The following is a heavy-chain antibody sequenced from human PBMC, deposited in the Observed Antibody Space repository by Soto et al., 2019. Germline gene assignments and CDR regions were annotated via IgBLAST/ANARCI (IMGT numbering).Heavy chain of an antibody. CDR3: AKEGRGSSTSCSRCYGLDV. CDR1: RITFSTYG. V-gene: IGHV3-30*18. CDR2: MSHDGSHK. J-gene: IGHJ6*02. Sequence: GGSLRLSCEASRITFSTYGMHWVRQAPGKGLEWVAAMSHDGSHKYYGGSVKGRFTISRDNSKNTLYLEMDSLRPEDTAVYFCAKEGRGSSTSCSRCYGLDVWGQGTPVTVSS. D-gene: IGHD2-2*01.